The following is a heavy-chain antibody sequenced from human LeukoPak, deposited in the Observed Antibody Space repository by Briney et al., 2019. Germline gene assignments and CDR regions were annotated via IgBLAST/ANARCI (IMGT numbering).Heavy chain of an antibody. CDR3: ARGGAMVRGVSPLDY. D-gene: IGHD3-10*01. J-gene: IGHJ4*02. CDR1: GFTFSSYI. V-gene: IGHV3-21*01. CDR2: ISSSGSYI. Sequence: GGSLRLSCAASGFTFSSYIMNWVRQASGKGLEWVSSISSSGSYIYYADSVKGRFTISRDNAKNSLYLQMNSLRAEDTAVYYCARGGAMVRGVSPLDYWGQGTLVTVSS.